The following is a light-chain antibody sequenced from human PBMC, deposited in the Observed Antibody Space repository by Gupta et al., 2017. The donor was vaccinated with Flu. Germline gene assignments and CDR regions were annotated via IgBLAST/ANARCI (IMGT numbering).Light chain of an antibody. Sequence: VATHEAFFSVSPGGTVPLTCGLSSGSVPSIFYPRWYQQAPGQAPRTPVYDTNIRSAGVPDRFSGSILGNKAALTITGAQAEDEGLYHYSLYMGNGIWVVGGGTKVTVL. CDR2: DTN. J-gene: IGLJ3*02. V-gene: IGLV8-61*01. CDR1: SGSVPSIFY. CDR3: SLYMGNGIWV.